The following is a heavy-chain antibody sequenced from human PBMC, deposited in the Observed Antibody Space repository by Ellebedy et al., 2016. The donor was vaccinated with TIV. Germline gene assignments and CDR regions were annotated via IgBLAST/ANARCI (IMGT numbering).Heavy chain of an antibody. V-gene: IGHV1-24*01. CDR1: GYTLTELS. D-gene: IGHD3-22*01. Sequence: AASVKVSCKVSGYTLTELSMHWVRQAPGKGLEWMGGFDPEDGETIYAQKFQGRVTMTEDTSTDTAYMELSSLRSEDTAVYYCATGHYYDSSGFPSDVWGQGTTVTVSS. CDR3: ATGHYYDSSGFPSDV. J-gene: IGHJ6*02. CDR2: FDPEDGET.